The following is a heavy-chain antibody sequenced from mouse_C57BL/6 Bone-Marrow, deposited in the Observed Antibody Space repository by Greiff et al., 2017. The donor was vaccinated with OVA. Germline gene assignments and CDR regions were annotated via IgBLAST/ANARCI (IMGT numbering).Heavy chain of an antibody. D-gene: IGHD1-1*01. V-gene: IGHV1-64*01. Sequence: QVQLQQPGAELVKPGASVKLSCKASGYTFTSYWMHWVKQRPGQGLEWIGMIHPNSGSTNYNEKFKSKATLTVDKSSSTAYMQLSSLTSEYSAVXYCASPSSGTVVRDYWGQGTTLTVSS. CDR3: ASPSSGTVVRDY. J-gene: IGHJ2*01. CDR2: IHPNSGST. CDR1: GYTFTSYW.